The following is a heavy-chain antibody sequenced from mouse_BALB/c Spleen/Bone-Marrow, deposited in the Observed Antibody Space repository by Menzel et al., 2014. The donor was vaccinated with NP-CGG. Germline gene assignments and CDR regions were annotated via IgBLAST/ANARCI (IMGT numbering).Heavy chain of an antibody. CDR1: GFDFSRYW. CDR3: ARLGYYGSSDY. V-gene: IGHV4-1*02. J-gene: IGHJ2*01. CDR2: INPDSSTI. Sequence: EVKLMESGGGLVQPGGSLKLSRAASGFDFSRYWMSWVRQAPGKGLEWIGEINPDSSTINYTPSLKDKFIISRDNAKNTLNLQMSKVRSEDTALYYCARLGYYGSSDYWGQGTTLTVSS. D-gene: IGHD1-1*01.